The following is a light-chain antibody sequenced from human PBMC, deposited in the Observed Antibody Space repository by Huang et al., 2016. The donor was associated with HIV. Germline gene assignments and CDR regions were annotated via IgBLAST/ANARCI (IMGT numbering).Light chain of an antibody. CDR1: QDVGNS. J-gene: IGKJ4*01. V-gene: IGKV1-NL1*01. Sequence: DIQMTQSPSSLSASVGARVTITCRASQDVGNSLAWYQPKQGKAPQFLLFAASTLESGVPSRFSGSGSVTDYTLTINTLQPEDFAFYYCQQYYDTPLTFGGGTRVEIK. CDR3: QQYYDTPLT. CDR2: AAS.